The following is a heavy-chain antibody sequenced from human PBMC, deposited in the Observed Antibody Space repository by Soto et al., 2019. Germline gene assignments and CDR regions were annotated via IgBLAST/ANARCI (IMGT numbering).Heavy chain of an antibody. V-gene: IGHV3-7*01. D-gene: IGHD3-22*01. CDR1: GFTFNDYW. J-gene: IGHJ4*02. CDR2: IQQDGSQK. CDR3: SNYHTSGYIEY. Sequence: EVQVVESGGGLVQPGGSLRLSCAAFGFTFNDYWMNWVRQAPGKGLEWVANIQQDGSQKYYVDSVEGRFPISRNNAKNALYLKMNSLRADDTAVYYCSNYHTSGYIEYWGQGTLVTVSS.